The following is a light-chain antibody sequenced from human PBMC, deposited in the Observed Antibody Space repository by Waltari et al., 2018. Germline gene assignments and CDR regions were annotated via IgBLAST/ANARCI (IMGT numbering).Light chain of an antibody. J-gene: IGKJ3*01. CDR2: VAS. CDR1: QSVSSSY. V-gene: IGKV3-20*01. CDR3: QQYGSSLFT. Sequence: IVLTQSPGTLSLSPGERATLSCRASQSVSSSYLAWYQQKPGQAPRLLIYVASSRATGIPDRFSGSGSGTDFTLTISRLEPEDFAVYYCQQYGSSLFTFGPGTKVDIK.